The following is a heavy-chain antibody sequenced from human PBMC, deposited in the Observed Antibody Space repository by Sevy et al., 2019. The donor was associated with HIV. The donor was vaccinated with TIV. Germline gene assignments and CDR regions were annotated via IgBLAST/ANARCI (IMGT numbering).Heavy chain of an antibody. V-gene: IGHV1-46*03. D-gene: IGHD6-13*01. CDR2: INPTSSST. J-gene: IGHJ4*02. CDR1: GYTFTNYY. Sequence: ASVKVYCKASGYTFTNYYIHWVRQAPGQGLQWMGVINPTSSSTHYPQKFQDRVTMTRDTSTSTVSMDLSSLRSEDTAVYYCARGDGTGRCLDYRGQGTLVTVSS. CDR3: ARGDGTGRCLDY.